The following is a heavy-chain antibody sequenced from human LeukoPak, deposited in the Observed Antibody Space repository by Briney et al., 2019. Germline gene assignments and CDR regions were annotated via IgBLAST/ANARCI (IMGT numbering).Heavy chain of an antibody. CDR2: INPNSGGT. V-gene: IGHV1-2*02. D-gene: IGHD2-21*01. J-gene: IGHJ4*02. Sequence: ASVKVSCKASGYTFTGYYMHWVRQAPGQGLEWMGWINPNSGGTNYAQKFQGRVTMTTDTPTSTAYMELRSLRSDDTAVYYCARDQLPFHSHVRAFDYWGQGTLVSVSS. CDR1: GYTFTGYY. CDR3: ARDQLPFHSHVRAFDY.